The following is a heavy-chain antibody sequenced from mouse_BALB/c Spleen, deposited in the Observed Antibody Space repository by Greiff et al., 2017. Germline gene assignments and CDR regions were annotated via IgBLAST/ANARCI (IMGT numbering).Heavy chain of an antibody. V-gene: IGHV14-3*02. CDR3: ARDSFRYFDG. J-gene: IGHJ1*01. CDR1: GFHIKDTY. Sequence: VQLQQSGAELVKPGASVTLSCTASGFHIKDTYMHWVKQRPEQGLEWIGRIDPANGNTKYDPKFQGKATITADTSSNTAYLQLSSLTSEDTAVYYCARDSFRYFDGWGAGTTVTVSS. CDR2: IDPANGNT.